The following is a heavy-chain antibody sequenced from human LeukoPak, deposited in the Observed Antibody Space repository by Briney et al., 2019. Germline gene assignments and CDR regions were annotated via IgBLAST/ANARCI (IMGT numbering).Heavy chain of an antibody. CDR3: AKDGGQGADY. V-gene: IGHV3-7*03. D-gene: IGHD3-16*01. CDR1: GFDFSTQW. CDR2: VNQGATQK. J-gene: IGHJ4*02. Sequence: GGSLRLSCAASGFDFSTQWMSWVRQAPGKGLEWVAIVNQGATQKYYVDSVKGRFTISRDISKNTLYLQMNSLRAEDMAVYYCAKDGGQGADYWGQGTLVTVSS.